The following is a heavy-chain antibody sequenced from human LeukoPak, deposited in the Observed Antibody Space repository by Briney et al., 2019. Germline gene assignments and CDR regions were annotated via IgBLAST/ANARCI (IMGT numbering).Heavy chain of an antibody. CDR3: ARGPVWTHRAFDI. V-gene: IGHV4-30-2*01. CDR1: XGXXXXGGYS. J-gene: IGHJ3*02. D-gene: IGHD1-14*01. Sequence: XLSLTCAXXXGXXXXGGYSXXWIRXXXXXGXXXIGYIYHSGSTYYNPSLKSRVTISVDRSKNQFSLKLSSVTAADTAVYYCARGPVWTHRAFDIWGQGTMVTVSS. CDR2: IYHSGST.